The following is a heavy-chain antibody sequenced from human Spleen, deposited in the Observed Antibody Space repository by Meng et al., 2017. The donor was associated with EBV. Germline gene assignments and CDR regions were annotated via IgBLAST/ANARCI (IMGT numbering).Heavy chain of an antibody. D-gene: IGHD4-17*01. CDR3: ARGGGYGDYEGWFDP. J-gene: IGHJ5*02. CDR2: IYQSGSA. V-gene: IGHV4-30-4*08. Sequence: QVQLVESGGGLVKPGGSLRLSCAASGFTFSDYYMSWIRQAPGKGLEWIGYIYQSGSAYYNPSLKSRVTMSVDMSKNQFSLKLSSVTAADTAVYYCARGGGYGDYEGWFDPWGQGTLVTVSS. CDR1: GFTFSDYY.